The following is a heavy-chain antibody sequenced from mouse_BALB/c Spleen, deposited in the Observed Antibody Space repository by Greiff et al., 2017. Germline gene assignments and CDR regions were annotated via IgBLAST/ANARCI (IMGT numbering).Heavy chain of an antibody. CDR2: IDPETGGT. V-gene: IGHV1-15*01. D-gene: IGHD2-2*01. CDR1: GYTFTDYE. Sequence: VHLVESGPELVKPGASVKISCKASGYTFTDYEMHWVKQTPVHGLEWIGAIDPETGGTAYNQKFKGKATLTADKSSSTAYMELRSLTSEDSAVYYCTGGYDDYYAMDYWGQGTSVTVSS. CDR3: TGGYDDYYAMDY. J-gene: IGHJ4*01.